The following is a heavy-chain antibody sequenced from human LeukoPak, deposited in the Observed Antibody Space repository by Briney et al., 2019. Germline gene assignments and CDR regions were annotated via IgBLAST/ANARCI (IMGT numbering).Heavy chain of an antibody. J-gene: IGHJ4*02. CDR2: INTSGST. Sequence: SETLSLTCAVSGGSISSYYWSWIRQPPGKGLEWIGGINTSGSTNYNPSLKSRVTISVDTSKNQFSLKLSSVTAADTAVYYCERARTVYYFHYWGERTLVTVPS. CDR1: GGSISSYY. CDR3: ERARTVYYFHY. V-gene: IGHV4-59*10.